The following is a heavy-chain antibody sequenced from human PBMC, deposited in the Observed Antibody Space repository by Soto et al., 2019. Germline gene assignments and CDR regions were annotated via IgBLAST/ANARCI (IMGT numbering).Heavy chain of an antibody. CDR2: ISCVGSNK. CDR1: GFTFSSYG. J-gene: IGHJ4*02. Sequence: QVQLVESGGGVVQPGRSLRLSCAASGFTFSSYGMHWVRQAPGKGLEWVAVISCVGSNKYYADSVKGRFTSSRDNPKNPRYLQKNSLRAEDPAVYYCAEGPAPGDIVLPRFDYWGQGTLVTVSS. V-gene: IGHV3-30*18. CDR3: AEGPAPGDIVLPRFDY. D-gene: IGHD2-8*01.